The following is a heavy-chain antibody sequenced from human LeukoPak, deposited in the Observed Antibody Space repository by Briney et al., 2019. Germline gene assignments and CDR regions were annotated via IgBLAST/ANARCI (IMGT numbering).Heavy chain of an antibody. V-gene: IGHV4-34*01. CDR2: TNHKGTT. Sequence: PSETLSLTCGVSGGSFSGYFWTWIRRPPGKGLEWIGGTNHKGTTNYNPSLNSRVSISVNRSKNQFSLKLSSVTAADTAVYYCARVVAIETTVTIDYWGQGTLVTVSS. J-gene: IGHJ4*02. CDR1: GGSFSGYF. D-gene: IGHD4-17*01. CDR3: ARVVAIETTVTIDY.